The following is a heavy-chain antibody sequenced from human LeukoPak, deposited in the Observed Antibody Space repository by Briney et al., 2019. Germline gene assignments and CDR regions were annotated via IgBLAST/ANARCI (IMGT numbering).Heavy chain of an antibody. Sequence: PGGSLRLSCAASGFTFSSYSMNWVRQAPGKGLEWVSSISSSSSYIYYADSVKGRFTISRDNAKNSLYLQMNSLRAEDTAVYYCATSGYGSGSYYPFDYWGQGTLVTVSS. V-gene: IGHV3-21*01. D-gene: IGHD3-10*01. CDR2: ISSSSSYI. CDR3: ATSGYGSGSYYPFDY. CDR1: GFTFSSYS. J-gene: IGHJ4*02.